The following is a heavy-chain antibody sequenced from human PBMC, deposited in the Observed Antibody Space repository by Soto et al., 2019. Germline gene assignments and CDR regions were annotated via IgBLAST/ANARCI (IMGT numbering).Heavy chain of an antibody. CDR2: ISSSSSYI. D-gene: IGHD3-10*01. J-gene: IGHJ3*02. Sequence: GGSLRLSCAASGFTFSSYSMNWVRQAPGKGLEWVSSISSSSSYIYYADSVKGRFTISRDNAKNSLYLQMNSLRAEDTAVYYCARPRRPGEVGAFDIWGQGTMVTVSS. CDR1: GFTFSSYS. V-gene: IGHV3-21*01. CDR3: ARPRRPGEVGAFDI.